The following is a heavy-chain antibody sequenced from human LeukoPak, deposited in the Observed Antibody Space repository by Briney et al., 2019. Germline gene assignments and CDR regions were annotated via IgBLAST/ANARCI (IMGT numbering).Heavy chain of an antibody. CDR1: GFSFRDYD. Sequence: GGSLRLSCAASGFSFRDYDMHWVRQAPGKGLEWVAALIYDGSNKYYADSVKGRFTISRDNSKNTLYLQMNSLRVEDTAVYYCAKAEYCSGGSCYYFDYWGQGTLVTVSS. CDR2: LIYDGSNK. J-gene: IGHJ4*02. D-gene: IGHD2-15*01. CDR3: AKAEYCSGGSCYYFDY. V-gene: IGHV3-33*05.